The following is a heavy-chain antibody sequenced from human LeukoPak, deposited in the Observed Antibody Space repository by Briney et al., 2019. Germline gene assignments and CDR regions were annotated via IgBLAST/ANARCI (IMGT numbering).Heavy chain of an antibody. CDR2: ISAYNGNT. J-gene: IGHJ6*02. CDR1: GYTFTSYG. Sequence: ASVKVSCKASGYTFTSYGISWVRQAPGQGLEWMGWISAYNGNTNYAQKLQGRVTMTTDTSTSTAYMELRSLRSDDTAVYYCARDFTYYGSGSYYPYYYYGMDVWGQGTTVIVSS. V-gene: IGHV1-18*01. CDR3: ARDFTYYGSGSYYPYYYYGMDV. D-gene: IGHD3-10*01.